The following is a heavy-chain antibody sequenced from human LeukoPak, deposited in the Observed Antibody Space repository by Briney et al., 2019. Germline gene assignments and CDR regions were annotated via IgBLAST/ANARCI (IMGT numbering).Heavy chain of an antibody. D-gene: IGHD3-16*02. CDR1: GYTFTSNY. V-gene: IGHV1-46*01. Sequence: ASVKVPCKAFGYTFTSNYMHWVRQAPGQGPEWMGVISPSGGSTTYAQKFQGRVTLTRDMSTSTAYMELRSLRSDDTAVYYCARVKRGVILNWFDPWGQGTLVTVSS. CDR2: ISPSGGST. CDR3: ARVKRGVILNWFDP. J-gene: IGHJ5*02.